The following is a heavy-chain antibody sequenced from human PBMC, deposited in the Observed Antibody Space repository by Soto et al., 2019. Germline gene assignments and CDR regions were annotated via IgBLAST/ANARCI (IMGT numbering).Heavy chain of an antibody. CDR2: IWYDGSNK. CDR1: GFTFSSYG. CDR3: AREVNYYGSGSYYNDY. J-gene: IGHJ4*02. D-gene: IGHD3-10*01. V-gene: IGHV3-33*01. Sequence: ESGGGVVQPGRSLRLSCAASGFTFSSYGMHWVRQAPGKGLEWVAVIWYDGSNKYYADSVKGRFTISRDNSKNTLYLQMNSLRAEDTAVYYCAREVNYYGSGSYYNDYWGQGTLVTVSS.